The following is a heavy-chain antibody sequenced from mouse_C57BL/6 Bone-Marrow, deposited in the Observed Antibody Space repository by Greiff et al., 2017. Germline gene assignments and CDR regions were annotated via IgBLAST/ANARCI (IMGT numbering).Heavy chain of an antibody. Sequence: VQLQQPGAELVKPGASVKLSCKASGYTFTSYWMHWVKQRPGQGLEWIGMIHPNSGSTNYNEKFKSKATLTVDKSSSTAYMQLSSLTSEDSAVYYCAREFITTVVSNFDVGGTGTTVTGSS. CDR1: GYTFTSYW. CDR3: AREFITTVVSNFDV. D-gene: IGHD1-1*01. J-gene: IGHJ1*02. V-gene: IGHV1-64*01. CDR2: IHPNSGST.